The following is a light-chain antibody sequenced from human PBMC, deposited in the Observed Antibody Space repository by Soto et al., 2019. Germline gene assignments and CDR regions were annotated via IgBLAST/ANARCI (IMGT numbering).Light chain of an antibody. CDR3: QQFSSYPLT. Sequence: EIVLTQSPGTVSLSPGERATLSCRASQSVSSNYLAWYQQKPGQAPKVLIYGASNRATGIPDRFSGSGSGTDFTLTISRLEPEDFAVYYCQQFSSYPLTFGGGTKVDIK. J-gene: IGKJ4*01. V-gene: IGKV3-20*01. CDR2: GAS. CDR1: QSVSSNY.